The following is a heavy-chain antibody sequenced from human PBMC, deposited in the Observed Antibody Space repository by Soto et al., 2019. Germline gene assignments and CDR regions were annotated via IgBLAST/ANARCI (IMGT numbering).Heavy chain of an antibody. CDR1: GGSISSSSYY. J-gene: IGHJ4*02. CDR3: AKGPVEMATNQRGYFDY. D-gene: IGHD5-12*01. V-gene: IGHV4-39*01. Sequence: SETLSLTCTVSGGSISSSSYYLAWIRQPPGKGLEWIASIESTGRTSYNPSLKSRVTIFVDTSKNQLSLRLNSVTVADTAVYYCAKGPVEMATNQRGYFDYWGQGTLVTVSS. CDR2: IESTGRT.